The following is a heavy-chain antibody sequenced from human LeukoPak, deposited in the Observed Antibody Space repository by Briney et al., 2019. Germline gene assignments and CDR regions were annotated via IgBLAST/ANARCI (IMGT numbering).Heavy chain of an antibody. CDR1: GGSISSGGYS. V-gene: IGHV4-30-2*01. Sequence: PSETLSLTCAVSGGSISSGGYSWSWIRQPPGEGLEWIGYIYHSGSTYYNPSLKSRVTISVDRSKNQFSLKLSSVTAADTAVYYCARRPQNDEIYGGPSGLDYWGQGNLVTVSS. J-gene: IGHJ4*02. CDR3: ARRPQNDEIYGGPSGLDY. D-gene: IGHD4-23*01. CDR2: IYHSGST.